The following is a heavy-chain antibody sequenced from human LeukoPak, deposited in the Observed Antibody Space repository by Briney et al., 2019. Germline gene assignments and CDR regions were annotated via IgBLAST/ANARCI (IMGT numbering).Heavy chain of an antibody. CDR1: GGTFSSYA. Sequence: ASVKVSCKASGGTFSSYAISWVRQAPGQGLEWMGWMNPNSGNTGYAQKFQGRVTMTRNTSISTAYMELSSLRSEDTAVYYCAREGHSDEAPIDYWGQGTLVTASS. CDR2: MNPNSGNT. V-gene: IGHV1-8*02. J-gene: IGHJ4*02. CDR3: AREGHSDEAPIDY. D-gene: IGHD3-10*01.